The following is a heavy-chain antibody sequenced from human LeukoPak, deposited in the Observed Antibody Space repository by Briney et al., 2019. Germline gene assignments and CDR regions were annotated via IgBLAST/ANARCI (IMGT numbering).Heavy chain of an antibody. J-gene: IGHJ4*02. CDR2: IWYGGSNT. V-gene: IGHV3-33*08. CDR1: GFTFSTYG. CDR3: ARDIEAAGICFDY. D-gene: IGHD6-13*01. Sequence: GGSLRLSCAASGFTFSTYGMHWVRQAPGKGLEWVAVIWYGGSNTYYADSVKGRFTISRDNSKNTLYLQMNSLRAEDAAVYYCARDIEAAGICFDYWGQGILVTVSS.